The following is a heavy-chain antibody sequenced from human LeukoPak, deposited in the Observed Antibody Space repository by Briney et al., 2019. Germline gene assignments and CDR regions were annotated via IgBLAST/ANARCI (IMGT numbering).Heavy chain of an antibody. CDR2: ITLSGATK. V-gene: IGHV3-48*01. D-gene: IGHD3-10*01. J-gene: IGHJ3*02. CDR3: VGDRDYAFDI. CDR1: GFTFSSYT. Sequence: QPGGCLRLSCTASGFTFSSYTMNWVRQAPGKGLEWISYITLSGATKYYADSVKGRFTISRDNAKNSLSLQMNSLRAEDTALYFCVGDRDYAFDIWGQGTMVTVSS.